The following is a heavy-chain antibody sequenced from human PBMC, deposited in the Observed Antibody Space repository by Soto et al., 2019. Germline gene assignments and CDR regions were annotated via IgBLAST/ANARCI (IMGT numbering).Heavy chain of an antibody. CDR1: GGTFSSYT. J-gene: IGHJ6*02. CDR2: IIPSLGIA. CDR3: ARDRSYERYYGMDV. Sequence: QVQLVQSGAEVKKPGSSVKVSCKASGGTFSSYTISWVRQAPGQGLEWMGRIIPSLGIANYAQKFQGRVTITADKSTSTAYMELSSLRSEDTAVYYCARDRSYERYYGMDVWGQGTTVTVSS. D-gene: IGHD1-26*01. V-gene: IGHV1-69*08.